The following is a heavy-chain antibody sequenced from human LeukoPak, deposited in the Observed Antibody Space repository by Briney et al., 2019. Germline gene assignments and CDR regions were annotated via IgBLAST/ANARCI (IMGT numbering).Heavy chain of an antibody. D-gene: IGHD3-22*01. J-gene: IGHJ4*02. Sequence: GGSLRLSCAASGFTFSSYAMHWVRQAPGKGLEWVAVISYDGSNKYYADSVKGRFTISRDNSKNTLYLRMNSLRAEDTAVYYCARDQDYYDSSGYYQTYFDYWGQGTLVTVSS. V-gene: IGHV3-30*04. CDR1: GFTFSSYA. CDR2: ISYDGSNK. CDR3: ARDQDYYDSSGYYQTYFDY.